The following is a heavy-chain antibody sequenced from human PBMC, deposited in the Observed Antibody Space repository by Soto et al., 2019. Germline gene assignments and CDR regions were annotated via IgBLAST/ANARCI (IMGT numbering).Heavy chain of an antibody. Sequence: GGSLRLSCAASGFTFDDYAMHWVRQAPGKGLEWVSGISWNSGSIGYADSVKGRFTISRDNAKNSLYLQMNSLRAEDTALYYCAKDISTGDTTFDYWGQGTLVTVSS. CDR3: AKDISTGDTTFDY. CDR2: ISWNSGSI. D-gene: IGHD2-21*02. CDR1: GFTFDDYA. V-gene: IGHV3-9*01. J-gene: IGHJ4*02.